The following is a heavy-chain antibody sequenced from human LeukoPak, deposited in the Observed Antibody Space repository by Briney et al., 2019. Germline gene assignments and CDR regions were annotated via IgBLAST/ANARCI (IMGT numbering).Heavy chain of an antibody. CDR2: IYYSGST. Sequence: SETLSLTCTVSGGSISSYYWSWIRQPPGKGLEWIGYIYYSGSTNYNPTLKSRVTISVDTSKNQFSLKLSSVTAADTAVYYCARGNYTVEGIAVARYFDYWGQGTLVTVSS. CDR1: GGSISSYY. V-gene: IGHV4-59*01. CDR3: ARGNYTVEGIAVARYFDY. J-gene: IGHJ4*02. D-gene: IGHD6-19*01.